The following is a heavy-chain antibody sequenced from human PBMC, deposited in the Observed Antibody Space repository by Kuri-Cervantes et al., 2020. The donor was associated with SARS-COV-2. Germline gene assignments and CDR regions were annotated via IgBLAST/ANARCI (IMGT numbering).Heavy chain of an antibody. Sequence: LSLTCAASGFTFSSYGMHWVRQALGKGLEWVAFIRYDGSNKYYADSVKGRFTISRDNSKNTLYLQMNSLRAEDTAVYYCAKDAEQWLVPERNWFDPWGQGTLVTVSS. V-gene: IGHV3-30*02. CDR3: AKDAEQWLVPERNWFDP. CDR2: IRYDGSNK. D-gene: IGHD6-19*01. J-gene: IGHJ5*02. CDR1: GFTFSSYG.